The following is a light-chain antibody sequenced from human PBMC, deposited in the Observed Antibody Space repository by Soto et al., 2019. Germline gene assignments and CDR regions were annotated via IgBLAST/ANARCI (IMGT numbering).Light chain of an antibody. J-gene: IGKJ1*01. CDR1: QSVSRN. CDR3: QQRSNLWT. V-gene: IGKV3-11*01. CDR2: DAS. Sequence: EIVLTQSPGPLSLSTGERATLSCRASQSVSRNLAWYQQKPGQAPRLLIYDASNRATGIPARFSGSGSGTDFTLTISSLEPEDFAVYYCQQRSNLWTFGEGTKVDIK.